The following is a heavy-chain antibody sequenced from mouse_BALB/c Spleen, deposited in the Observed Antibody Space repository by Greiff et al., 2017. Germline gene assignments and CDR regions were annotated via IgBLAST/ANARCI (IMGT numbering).Heavy chain of an antibody. J-gene: IGHJ3*01. CDR2: IWAGGST. CDR1: GFSLTSYG. V-gene: IGHV2-9*02. D-gene: IGHD2-4*01. Sequence: VQLQQSGPGLVAPSQSLSITCTVSGFSLTSYGVHWVRQPPGKGLEWLGVIWAGGSTNYNSALMSRLSISKDNSKSQVFLKMNSLQTDDTAMYYCAREPTMITTAFAYWGQGTLVTVSA. CDR3: AREPTMITTAFAY.